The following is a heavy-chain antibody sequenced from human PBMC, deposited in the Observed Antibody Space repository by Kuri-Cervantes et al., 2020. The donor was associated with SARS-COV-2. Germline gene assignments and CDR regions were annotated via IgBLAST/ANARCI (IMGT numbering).Heavy chain of an antibody. V-gene: IGHV5-51*01. CDR2: IYPGDSDT. D-gene: IGHD3-22*01. CDR3: ARQTYYYDSSGYPDY. J-gene: IGHJ4*02. CDR1: GYNFVNYW. Sequence: GGSLRLSCKGSGYNFVNYWIGWVRQMPGKGLEWMGIIYPGDSDTRYRPSFQGQVTISADKSISTAYLQWSSLKASDTAMYYCARQTYYYDSSGYPDYWGQGTLVTVSS.